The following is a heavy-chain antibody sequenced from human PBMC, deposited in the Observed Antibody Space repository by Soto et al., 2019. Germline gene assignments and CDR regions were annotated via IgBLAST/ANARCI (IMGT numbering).Heavy chain of an antibody. CDR1: GGSISSSNW. J-gene: IGHJ5*02. Sequence: SETLSLTCAVSGGSISSSNWWSWVRQPPGKGLEWIGEIYHSGSTNYNPSLKSRVTISVDKSKNQFSLKLSSVTAADTAVYYCARDTGYGDENWFDPWGQGTLVTVSS. CDR3: ARDTGYGDENWFDP. V-gene: IGHV4-4*02. CDR2: IYHSGST. D-gene: IGHD4-17*01.